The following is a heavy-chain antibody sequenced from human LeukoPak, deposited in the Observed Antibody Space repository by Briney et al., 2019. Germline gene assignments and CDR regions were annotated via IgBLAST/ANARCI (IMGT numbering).Heavy chain of an antibody. D-gene: IGHD6-19*01. Sequence: GGSLRLSCAASGFTFSSYGMHWVRQAPGKGLEWVAVIWYDGSNKYYADSVKGRFTISRDNSKNTLYLQMNSLRAEDTAVYYCAREGGWSSFDYWGQGTLVTVSS. CDR2: IWYDGSNK. V-gene: IGHV3-33*01. J-gene: IGHJ4*02. CDR3: AREGGWSSFDY. CDR1: GFTFSSYG.